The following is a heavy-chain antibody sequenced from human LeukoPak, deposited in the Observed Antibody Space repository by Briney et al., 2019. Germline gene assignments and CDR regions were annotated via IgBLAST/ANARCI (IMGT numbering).Heavy chain of an antibody. J-gene: IGHJ4*02. Sequence: SETLSLTCTVSGVSISSSSYYWGWIRQPPGKGLEWIGSIYYSGSTYYNLSLKSRVTISVDTSKNQFSLKLSSVTAADTAVYYCARHRETESIDYWGQGTLVTVSS. V-gene: IGHV4-39*01. CDR2: IYYSGST. CDR3: ARHRETESIDY. CDR1: GVSISSSSYY. D-gene: IGHD5-24*01.